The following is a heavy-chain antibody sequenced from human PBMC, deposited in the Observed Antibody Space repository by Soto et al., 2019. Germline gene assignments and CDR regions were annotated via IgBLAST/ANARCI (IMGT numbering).Heavy chain of an antibody. CDR1: GFTFRNYW. Sequence: EVQLAESGGGLVAPGESLGLSCAASGFTFRNYWMSWVRQAPGKGLEWVANIKEDGTEKYYVDSVKGRFSISRDNAENSLYLQMNSLRAEDTAVYSCARVFTGGRVTVDLYYFDYWGQGTLVTVSS. D-gene: IGHD1-26*01. J-gene: IGHJ4*02. CDR3: ARVFTGGRVTVDLYYFDY. CDR2: IKEDGTEK. V-gene: IGHV3-7*03.